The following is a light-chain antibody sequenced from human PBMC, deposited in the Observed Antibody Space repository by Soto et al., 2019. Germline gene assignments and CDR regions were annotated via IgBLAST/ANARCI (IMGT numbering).Light chain of an antibody. V-gene: IGLV1-44*01. J-gene: IGLJ1*01. CDR1: SSNIGSKT. CDR3: SAWDASLDGYV. Sequence: QSVLTQPPSASGTPGQRVTISCSGSSSNIGSKTVNWYQQLPGTAPKLLIYSNYQRPSGVPDRFSGSKSGTSASLAISGLQSEDEADYYCSAWDASLDGYVFGTVTKVTVL. CDR2: SNY.